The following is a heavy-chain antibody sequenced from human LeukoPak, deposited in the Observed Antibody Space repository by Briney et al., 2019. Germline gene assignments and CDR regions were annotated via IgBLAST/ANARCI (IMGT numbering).Heavy chain of an antibody. J-gene: IGHJ5*02. D-gene: IGHD3-3*01. CDR1: GFRFSDSA. Sequence: GGSLRLSCAASGFRFSDSAVSWVRHSPGGGLKWVSSISDTGGRTYYADSVKGRFTITRDNSRNTVNLQMNSLRAGDTARYYCAKGGQDFDFWRFDLWGQGILVIVSS. CDR3: AKGGQDFDFWRFDL. CDR2: ISDTGGRT. V-gene: IGHV3-23*01.